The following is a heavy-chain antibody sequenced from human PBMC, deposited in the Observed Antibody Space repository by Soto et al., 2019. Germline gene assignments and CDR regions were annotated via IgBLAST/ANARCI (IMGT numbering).Heavy chain of an antibody. J-gene: IGHJ5*02. CDR2: IYYSGDT. CDR3: ARDSLLDNWFDP. CDR1: GDSISSSGYY. V-gene: IGHV4-39*07. D-gene: IGHD2-15*01. Sequence: PSETLSLTCSVSGDSISSSGYYWGWIRQPPGKGLEWIGNIYYSGDTYYNPSLKSRVTISVDTSKNQFSLRLRSVTAADTAVYYCARDSLLDNWFDPWGQGTLVTVSS.